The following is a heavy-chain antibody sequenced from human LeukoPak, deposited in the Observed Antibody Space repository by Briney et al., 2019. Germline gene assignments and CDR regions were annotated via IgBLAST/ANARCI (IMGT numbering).Heavy chain of an antibody. CDR3: AKGYSNSWSAPDV. D-gene: IGHD6-13*01. Sequence: GGSLRLSCAASGFTFSNYVMTWARQAPGKGLEWVSGMSGSGGSTYYADSVKGRFTISRDNSENTLYLQMNSLTAEDTALYYCAKGYSNSWSAPDVWGKGTTVTVSS. J-gene: IGHJ6*04. CDR1: GFTFSNYV. V-gene: IGHV3-23*01. CDR2: MSGSGGST.